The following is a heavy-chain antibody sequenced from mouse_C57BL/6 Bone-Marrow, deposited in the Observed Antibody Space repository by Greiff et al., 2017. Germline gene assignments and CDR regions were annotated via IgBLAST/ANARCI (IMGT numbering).Heavy chain of an antibody. CDR3: TGDDDYDGYYFDY. D-gene: IGHD2-4*01. CDR1: GYTFTSYW. J-gene: IGHJ2*01. CDR2: IYPGNSDT. V-gene: IGHV1-5*01. Sequence: VQLQQSGTVLARPGASVKMSCKTSGYTFTSYWMHWVKQRPGQGLEWIGAIYPGNSDTSYNQKFKGKAKLTAVTSASTAYRELSSLTNEDSAVYYCTGDDDYDGYYFDYWGQGTTLTVAS.